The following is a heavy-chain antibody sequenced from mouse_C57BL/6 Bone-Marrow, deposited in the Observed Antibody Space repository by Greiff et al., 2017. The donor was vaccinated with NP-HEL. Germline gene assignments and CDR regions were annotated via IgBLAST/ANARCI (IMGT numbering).Heavy chain of an antibody. Sequence: EVKLVESGGDLVKPGGSLKLSCAASGFTFSSYGMYWVRQTPGKRLEWVATISSGGSYTYYPESVKGRSTITRDHSNNTLFLQMSSLESEDTAVYYCASPCGYAVAWFAYWGQGTLVTVSA. CDR2: ISSGGSYT. D-gene: IGHD2-2*01. V-gene: IGHV5-6*01. J-gene: IGHJ3*01. CDR3: ASPCGYAVAWFAY. CDR1: GFTFSSYG.